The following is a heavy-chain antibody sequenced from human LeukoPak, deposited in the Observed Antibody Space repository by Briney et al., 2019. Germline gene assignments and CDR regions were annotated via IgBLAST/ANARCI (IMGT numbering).Heavy chain of an antibody. Sequence: GGSLRLSCAASGFTISSYWMSWVRQAPGKGLEWVDNVKQDGSEKHYVGSVKGRFTISRDNAKNSLHLQMNSLRAEDTAVYYCAREARESSGMDVWGQGTTVTVSS. D-gene: IGHD5-24*01. J-gene: IGHJ6*02. CDR2: VKQDGSEK. CDR3: AREARESSGMDV. V-gene: IGHV3-7*05. CDR1: GFTISSYW.